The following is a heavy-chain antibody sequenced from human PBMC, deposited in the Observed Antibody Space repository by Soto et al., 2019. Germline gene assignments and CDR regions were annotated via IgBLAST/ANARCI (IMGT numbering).Heavy chain of an antibody. CDR2: IWYDGSNK. CDR3: ARDSGYCSGGSCPSLFYYYYGMDV. J-gene: IGHJ6*02. D-gene: IGHD2-15*01. Sequence: GSLRLSCAASGFTFSSYGMHWVRQAPGKGLEWVAVIWYDGSNKYYADSVKGRFTISRDNSKNTLYLQMNSLRAEDTAVYYCARDSGYCSGGSCPSLFYYYYGMDVWGQGTTVTVSS. V-gene: IGHV3-33*01. CDR1: GFTFSSYG.